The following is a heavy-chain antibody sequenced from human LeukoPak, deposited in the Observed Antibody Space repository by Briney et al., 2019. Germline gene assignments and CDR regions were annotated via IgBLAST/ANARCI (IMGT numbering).Heavy chain of an antibody. V-gene: IGHV1-46*01. CDR1: GYTFTSYY. CDR2: INPSGGST. J-gene: IGHJ4*02. CDR3: AKLFESGTYNNFFHY. Sequence: ASVKVSCKASGYTFTSYYMHWVRQAPGQGLEWMGIINPSGGSTSYAQKFQGRVTMTRDTSTSTVYMELNSLRPEDTAIYYCAKLFESGTYNNFFHYWGQGTLVTVSS. D-gene: IGHD3-10*01.